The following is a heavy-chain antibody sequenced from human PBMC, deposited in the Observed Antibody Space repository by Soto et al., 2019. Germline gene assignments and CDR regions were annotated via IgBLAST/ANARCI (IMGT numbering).Heavy chain of an antibody. D-gene: IGHD2-15*01. V-gene: IGHV1-69*12. CDR1: GGTFSTND. CDR2: ITPMFDTT. J-gene: IGHJ4*02. CDR3: AQDLGSQIAAF. Sequence: QVQLVQSGAEVKKPGSSVKVSCKASGGTFSTNDISWVRQAPGQGLEWMGGITPMFDTTKYGQDFQGRVTITADESKTTAYMELSSLRCEDRAIYYCAQDLGSQIAAFWGQGTLVTVSS.